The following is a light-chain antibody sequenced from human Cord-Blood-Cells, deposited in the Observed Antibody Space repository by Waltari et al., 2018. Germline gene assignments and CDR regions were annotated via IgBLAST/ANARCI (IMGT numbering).Light chain of an antibody. V-gene: IGLV2-8*01. CDR3: SSYAGSNNVV. CDR1: SSDVGGYNY. Sequence: QSALTQPPSASGSPGQSVTISCTGTSSDVGGYNYVSWYQQHPGKAPKLMIYEVSKRPSWVPDRFSGSKAGNTASLTVAGLQAEEEADYYCSSYAGSNNVVFGGGTKLTVL. J-gene: IGLJ2*01. CDR2: EVS.